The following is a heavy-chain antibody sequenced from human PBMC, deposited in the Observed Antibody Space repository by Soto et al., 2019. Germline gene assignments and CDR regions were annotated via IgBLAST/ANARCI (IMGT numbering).Heavy chain of an antibody. Sequence: SGPTLVNPTQTLTLTCTFSGFSLSTSGVGVGWIRQPPGKALEWLALIYWNDDKRYSPSLKSRLTITKDTSKNQVVLTMTNMDPVDTATYYCAHNRGAVAGPYYYGMDVWGQGTTVTVSS. CDR2: IYWNDDK. CDR1: GFSLSTSGVG. D-gene: IGHD6-19*01. CDR3: AHNRGAVAGPYYYGMDV. J-gene: IGHJ6*02. V-gene: IGHV2-5*01.